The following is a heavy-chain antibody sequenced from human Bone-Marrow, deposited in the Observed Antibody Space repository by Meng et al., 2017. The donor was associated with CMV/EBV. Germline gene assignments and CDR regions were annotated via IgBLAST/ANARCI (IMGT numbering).Heavy chain of an antibody. CDR3: ARDWWLAAAGTAWFDP. CDR2: INHSGST. J-gene: IGHJ5*02. D-gene: IGHD6-13*01. Sequence: GSLRLSCAVYGGSFSGYYWSWIRQPPGKGLEWIGEINHSGSTNYNPSLKSRVTISVDTSKNQFPLKLSSVTAADTAVYYCARDWWLAAAGTAWFDPWGQGTLVTVSS. V-gene: IGHV4-34*01. CDR1: GGSFSGYY.